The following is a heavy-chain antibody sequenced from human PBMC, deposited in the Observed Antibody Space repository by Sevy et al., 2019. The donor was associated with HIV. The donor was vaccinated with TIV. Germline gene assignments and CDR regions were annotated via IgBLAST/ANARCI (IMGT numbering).Heavy chain of an antibody. CDR3: AKDGMITFGGLIVLLNLDY. CDR1: GFIFSSYS. V-gene: IGHV3-48*01. D-gene: IGHD3-16*02. Sequence: GGSLRLSCAASGFIFSSYSMNWVRQAPGKGLEWISYISTGSTTIYYADSVKGRFTVSRDNARSSLFLQMNSLRAEDTAVYYCAKDGMITFGGLIVLLNLDYWGHGTLVTVSS. J-gene: IGHJ4*01. CDR2: ISTGSTTI.